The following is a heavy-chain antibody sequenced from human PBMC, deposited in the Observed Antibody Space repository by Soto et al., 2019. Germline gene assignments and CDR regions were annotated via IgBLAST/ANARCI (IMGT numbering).Heavy chain of an antibody. Sequence: QLLESGPALVRPSETLSLTCTVSGASMSSSFHYWAWIRQPPGKGLEWIGSIDYSGNTYYNPSLKSRVTISGDTSKNQFSLKLSSVTSADTAVYYCVRHAANGGVDYWGKGVLVTVSS. CDR3: VRHAANGGVDY. D-gene: IGHD3-16*01. CDR2: IDYSGNT. V-gene: IGHV4-39*01. J-gene: IGHJ4*02. CDR1: GASMSSSFHY.